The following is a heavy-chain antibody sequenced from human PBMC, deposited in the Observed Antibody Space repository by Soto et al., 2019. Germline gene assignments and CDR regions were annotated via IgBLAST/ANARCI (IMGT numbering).Heavy chain of an antibody. J-gene: IGHJ5*02. V-gene: IGHV4-34*01. CDR3: ARVYRLTPFDP. CDR2: INHSGST. Sequence: SETLSLTCAVYGGSFSGYYWSWIRQPPGKGLEWIGEINHSGSTNYNPSLKSRVTISVDTSKNQFSLKLSSVTAADTAVYYCARVYRLTPFDPWGQGTLVTVSS. CDR1: GGSFSGYY. D-gene: IGHD3-16*02.